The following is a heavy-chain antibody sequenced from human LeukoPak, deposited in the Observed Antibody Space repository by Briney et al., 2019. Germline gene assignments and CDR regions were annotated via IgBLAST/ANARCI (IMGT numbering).Heavy chain of an antibody. D-gene: IGHD3-22*01. CDR2: IYPGDSDT. J-gene: IGHJ4*02. CDR3: SRRYDSSGHYYFD. V-gene: IGHV5-51*01. CDR1: GYTFTSYW. Sequence: GESLKISCKASGYTFTSYWIAWVRQMPEKDLEWMGIIYPGDSDTRYSPSFQGQVTISADRSITTAYLQWSSLKASDTAMYYCSRRYDSSGHYYFDWGQGTLVTVSS.